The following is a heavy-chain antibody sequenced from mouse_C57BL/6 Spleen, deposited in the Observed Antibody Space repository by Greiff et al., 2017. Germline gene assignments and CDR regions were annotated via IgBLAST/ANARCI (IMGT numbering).Heavy chain of an antibody. CDR3: ARGYEYDVGFAY. V-gene: IGHV1-54*01. CDR1: GYAFTNYL. J-gene: IGHJ3*01. Sequence: VQLQQSGAELVRPGTSVKVSCKASGYAFTNYLIEWVKQRPGQGLEWIGVINPGSGGTNYNEKFKGKATLTADKSSSTAYMQLSSLTSEDSAVYFCARGYEYDVGFAYWGQGTLVTVSA. CDR2: INPGSGGT. D-gene: IGHD2-4*01.